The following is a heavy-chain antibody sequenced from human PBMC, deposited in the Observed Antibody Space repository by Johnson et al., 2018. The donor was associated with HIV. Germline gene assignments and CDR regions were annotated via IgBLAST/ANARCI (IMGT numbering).Heavy chain of an antibody. J-gene: IGHJ3*02. V-gene: IGHV3-74*01. CDR2: INSDGSST. CDR1: GFTFSSYW. D-gene: IGHD3-10*01. CDR3: ARDSGVPGNDAFDI. Sequence: EVQLVESGGGLVQPGGSLRLSCAASGFTFSSYWMHWVRQAPGKGLVWVSRINSDGSSTRYADSVKGRFTISRDNAKNTLYLQMNSLRAEDTAVYYCARDSGVPGNDAFDIWGQGTMVTVSS.